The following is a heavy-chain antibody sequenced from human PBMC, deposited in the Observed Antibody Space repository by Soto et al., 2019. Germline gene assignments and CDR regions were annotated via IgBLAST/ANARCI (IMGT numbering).Heavy chain of an antibody. J-gene: IGHJ4*02. CDR3: ARTGVSYRGPLDY. Sequence: QVQLVQSGAEVKKPGASVKVSCKASGYTFTSYAMHWVRQAPGQRLEWMGWINAGNGNTKYSQKFQGRVTITWDTSASTAYMELSSLRSEDTAVYYCARTGVSYRGPLDYWGQGTLVTVSS. CDR2: INAGNGNT. V-gene: IGHV1-3*01. D-gene: IGHD1-26*01. CDR1: GYTFTSYA.